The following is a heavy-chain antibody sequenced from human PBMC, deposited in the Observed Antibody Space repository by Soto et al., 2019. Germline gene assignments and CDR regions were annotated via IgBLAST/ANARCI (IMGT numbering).Heavy chain of an antibody. J-gene: IGHJ3*02. Sequence: SETLSLTCTVSGGSISSGGYYWSWIRQHPGKGLEWIGYIYYSGSTYYNTSLKSRVTISVDTSKNQFSLKLSSVTAADTAVYYCARDLGSSGYYDGVDAFDIWGQGTMVTVSS. CDR1: GGSISSGGYY. D-gene: IGHD3-22*01. V-gene: IGHV4-31*03. CDR2: IYYSGST. CDR3: ARDLGSSGYYDGVDAFDI.